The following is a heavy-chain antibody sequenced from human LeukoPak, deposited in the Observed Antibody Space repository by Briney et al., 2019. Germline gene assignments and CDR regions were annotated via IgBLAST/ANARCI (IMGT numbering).Heavy chain of an antibody. V-gene: IGHV4-34*01. Sequence: PSETLSLTCAVYSGSFSGYYWSWIRLPPGKGLEWIGEIKDGGITNYNPPLRSRVTISKDTSNNQLSLKLHSATAADTAVYYCVRGFSGVVGDHWGQGTLVTVSS. CDR3: VRGFSGVVGDH. D-gene: IGHD3-10*01. J-gene: IGHJ4*02. CDR1: SGSFSGYY. CDR2: IKDGGIT.